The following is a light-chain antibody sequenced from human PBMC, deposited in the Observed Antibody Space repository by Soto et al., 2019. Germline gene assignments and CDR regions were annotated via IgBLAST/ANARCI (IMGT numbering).Light chain of an antibody. CDR2: RAS. CDR1: QSISPW. Sequence: DIQMTQSPSTLSANEGERVTITCRASQSISPWLAWYQKKPGKAPNLLIYRASNLQTGVPSRFSGSGSGTEFTLTINSLQPDDFATYYCQQYRGRPYTFGQGTKLEIE. V-gene: IGKV1-5*03. CDR3: QQYRGRPYT. J-gene: IGKJ2*01.